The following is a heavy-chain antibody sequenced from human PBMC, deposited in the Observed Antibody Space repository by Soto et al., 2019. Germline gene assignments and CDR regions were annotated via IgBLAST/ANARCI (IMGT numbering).Heavy chain of an antibody. CDR1: GFTFSNYA. D-gene: IGHD2-2*01. V-gene: IGHV3-23*01. Sequence: EVQLLESGGGLVQPGGSLRLSCAASGFTFSNYALSWVRQAPGKGLEWVSTISGSGASTYYAASVKGRCTISRDNSKNTLYLQMNSLRAEDTALYYCAMYCRSITCYGAMDVWGKGTTVTVSA. J-gene: IGHJ6*04. CDR2: ISGSGAST. CDR3: AMYCRSITCYGAMDV.